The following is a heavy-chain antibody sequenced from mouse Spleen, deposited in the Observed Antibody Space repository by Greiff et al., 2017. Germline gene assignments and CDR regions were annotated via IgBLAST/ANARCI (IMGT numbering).Heavy chain of an antibody. V-gene: IGHV2-9-1*01. D-gene: IGHD2-3*01. CDR1: GFSLTTYA. J-gene: IGHJ4*01. CDR2: VWTGGNT. CDR3: VRNNGYYYYGMDY. Sequence: VHLVESGPGLVAPSQSLSITCTVSGFSLTTYAISWVRQPPGKGLEWLGVVWTGGNTNYNSAFKSRLSISKDNSKNQVFLKMNSLQSDDTARYYCVRNNGYYYYGMDYWGQGTSVTVSS.